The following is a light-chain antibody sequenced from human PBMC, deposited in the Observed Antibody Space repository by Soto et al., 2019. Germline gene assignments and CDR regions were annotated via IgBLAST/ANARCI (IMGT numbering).Light chain of an antibody. Sequence: QPVLTQPPSVSGAPGQRVTISCTGSSSNIGADYDVHWYQQLPGTAPKLLIYGNNNRPSGVPDRFSGSKSGTSASLAITGLQPEDEADYYCQSYDSSLSAWVFGGGTKLTVL. V-gene: IGLV1-40*01. CDR2: GNN. CDR3: QSYDSSLSAWV. CDR1: SSNIGADYD. J-gene: IGLJ3*02.